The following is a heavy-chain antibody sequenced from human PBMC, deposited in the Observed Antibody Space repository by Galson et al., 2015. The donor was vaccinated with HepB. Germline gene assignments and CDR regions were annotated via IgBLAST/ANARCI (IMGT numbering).Heavy chain of an antibody. CDR2: INPGGGST. CDR1: GGTFSSYA. D-gene: IGHD3-22*01. CDR3: ARYYDSSGYSDY. J-gene: IGHJ4*02. Sequence: SVKVSCKASGGTFSSYAISWVRQAPGQGLEWMGIINPGGGSTSYAQKFQGRVTMTRDTSTSTVYMELSSLRSEDTAVYYCARYYDSSGYSDYWGQGTLVTVSS. V-gene: IGHV1-46*01.